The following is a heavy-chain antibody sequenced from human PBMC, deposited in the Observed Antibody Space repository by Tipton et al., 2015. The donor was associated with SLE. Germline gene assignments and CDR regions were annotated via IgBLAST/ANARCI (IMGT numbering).Heavy chain of an antibody. Sequence: TLSLTCTVSGGSISSYYWSWIRQPPGKGLEWIGDIYYSGSTNYNPSLKSRVTISIDTSKNHFSLKVNSVTAADTAVYYCARGYYYYMDVWGKGTTVTVSS. V-gene: IGHV4-59*01. J-gene: IGHJ6*03. CDR2: IYYSGST. CDR3: ARGYYYYMDV. CDR1: GGSISSYY.